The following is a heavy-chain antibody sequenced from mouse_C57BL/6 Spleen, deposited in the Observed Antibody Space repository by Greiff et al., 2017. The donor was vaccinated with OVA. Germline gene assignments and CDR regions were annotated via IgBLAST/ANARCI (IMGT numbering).Heavy chain of an antibody. CDR1: GFTFSDYG. V-gene: IGHV5-17*01. CDR2: ISSGSSTI. D-gene: IGHD4-1*01. J-gene: IGHJ3*01. Sequence: EVMLVESGGGLVKPGGSLKLSCAASGFTFSDYGMHWVRQAPEKGLEWVAYISSGSSTIYYADTVKGRFTISRDNAKNTLFLQMTRLRSEDTGMYYCATGTWCAYWGQGTLVTVSA. CDR3: ATGTWCAY.